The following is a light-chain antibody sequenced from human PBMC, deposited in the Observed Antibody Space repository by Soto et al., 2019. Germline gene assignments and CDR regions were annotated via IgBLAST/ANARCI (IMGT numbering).Light chain of an antibody. CDR1: SSDVGGYNY. CDR2: EVS. Sequence: QSALTQPASVSGSPGQSITISCTGTSSDVGGYNYVSWYQLHPGKAPKVMIYEVSNRPSGVSDRFSGSKSGNTALLTISGLQAEDEADYYCSSYTSSSTRVFGGGTKLTVL. CDR3: SSYTSSSTRV. J-gene: IGLJ3*02. V-gene: IGLV2-14*01.